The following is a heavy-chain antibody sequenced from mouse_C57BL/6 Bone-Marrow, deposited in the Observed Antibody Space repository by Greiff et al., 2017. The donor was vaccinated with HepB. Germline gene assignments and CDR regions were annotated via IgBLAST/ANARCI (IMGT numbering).Heavy chain of an antibody. V-gene: IGHV2-4*01. CDR3: AQNGGGGSSYGGWFAY. D-gene: IGHD1-1*01. J-gene: IGHJ3*01. CDR1: GFSLTSYG. CDR2: IWSGGST. Sequence: QVQLQQSGPGLVQPSQSLSITCTVSGFSLTSYGVHWVRQPPGKGLEWLGVIWSGGSTDYNAAFISRMSISKDNSKSQVFFKMNSLQADDTAIYYCAQNGGGGSSYGGWFAYWGQGTLVTVSA.